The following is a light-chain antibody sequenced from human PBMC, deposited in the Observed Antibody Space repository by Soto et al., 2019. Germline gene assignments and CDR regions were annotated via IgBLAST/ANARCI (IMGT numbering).Light chain of an antibody. CDR2: DVS. CDR1: SCDVGGNKY. J-gene: IGLJ1*01. CDR3: SAFTGTTYV. V-gene: IGLV2-14*03. Sequence: SVLNQPASVSGSSGQLIPISWTGTSCDVGGNKYVSWYQHYPGKAPKLMICDVSNRPSGVSNRFSGSKSGNTASLIISGLQAEDEADYYCSAFTGTTYVFGTGTKVTVL.